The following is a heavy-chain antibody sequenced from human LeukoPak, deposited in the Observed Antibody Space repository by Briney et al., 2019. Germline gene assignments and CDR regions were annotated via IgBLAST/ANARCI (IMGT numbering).Heavy chain of an antibody. CDR2: IYYSGST. V-gene: IGHV4-39*01. CDR3: ARHIAVAGTDWFDP. CDR1: GGSISSSSYY. D-gene: IGHD6-19*01. Sequence: PSETLSLTCTVSGGSISSSSYYWGWIRQPPGKGLEWIGSIYYSGSTYYNPSLKSRVTISVDTSKNQFSLKLSSVTAADTAVHYCARHIAVAGTDWFDPWGQGTLVTVSS. J-gene: IGHJ5*02.